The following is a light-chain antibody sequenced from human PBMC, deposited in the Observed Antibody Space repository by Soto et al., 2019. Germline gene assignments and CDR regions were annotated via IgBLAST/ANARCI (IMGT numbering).Light chain of an antibody. Sequence: DIQMTQAPSSLSASVGDRDTITCRVSQSIANYLNWYQQKPGQAPKLLIYAASILQSGVPSKFSGSGFGTDFTLTISSLQTEDFATYFCQQNYSPPPITFGQGTRLEN. CDR1: QSIANY. V-gene: IGKV1-39*01. CDR2: AAS. J-gene: IGKJ5*01. CDR3: QQNYSPPPIT.